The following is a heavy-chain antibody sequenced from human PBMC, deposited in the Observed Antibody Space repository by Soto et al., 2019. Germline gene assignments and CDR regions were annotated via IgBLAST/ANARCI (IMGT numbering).Heavy chain of an antibody. Sequence: PSETLSLTCTVAGGSISTYFWSWIRQPSGGGLERIERIYTTGSTNYNPSLKSRVTTSRDTSRNQSSLKLGSRTAADTAVYYCAREGGYFDSSGSGVYHYHGVDVWGRGTTVTVSS. CDR2: IYTTGST. V-gene: IGHV4-4*07. J-gene: IGHJ6*04. CDR1: GGSISTYF. D-gene: IGHD3-22*01. CDR3: AREGGYFDSSGSGVYHYHGVDV.